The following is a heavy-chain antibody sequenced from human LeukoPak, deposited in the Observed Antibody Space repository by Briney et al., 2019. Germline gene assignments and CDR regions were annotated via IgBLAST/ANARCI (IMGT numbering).Heavy chain of an antibody. CDR1: GGSFSGYY. Sequence: PSETLSLTCAVYGGSFSGYYWSWTRYPPGKGLEWIGEINHSGSTNYNPSLKSRVTISVRTSKNQFSLKLSSVTAADTAVYYCARKEGRPPHYYYYGMDVWGQGTTVTVSS. CDR3: ARKEGRPPHYYYYGMDV. V-gene: IGHV4-34*01. CDR2: INHSGST. J-gene: IGHJ6*02.